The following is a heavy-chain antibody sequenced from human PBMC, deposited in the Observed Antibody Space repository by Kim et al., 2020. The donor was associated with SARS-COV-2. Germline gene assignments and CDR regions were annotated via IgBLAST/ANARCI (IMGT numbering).Heavy chain of an antibody. CDR3: ARLGLYYDILTGYWFDP. Sequence: GGSLRLSCAASGFTFSSYWMHWVRQAPGKGLVWVSRINSDGSSTSYADSVKGRFTISRDNAKNTLYLQMNSLRAEDTAVYYCARLGLYYDILTGYWFDPWGQGTLVTVSS. D-gene: IGHD3-9*01. CDR1: GFTFSSYW. V-gene: IGHV3-74*01. J-gene: IGHJ5*02. CDR2: INSDGSST.